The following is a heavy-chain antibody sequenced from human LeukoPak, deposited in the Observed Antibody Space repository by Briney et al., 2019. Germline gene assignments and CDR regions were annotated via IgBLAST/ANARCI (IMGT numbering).Heavy chain of an antibody. CDR3: ASRDGYNYNWYFDL. V-gene: IGHV1-69*13. D-gene: IGHD5-24*01. CDR1: GGAFSSYA. Sequence: ASVKVSCKASGGAFSSYAISWVRQAPGQGLEWMGGIIPIFGAANYAQKFQGRVTITADESTSTAYMELSSLRSEDTAVYYCASRDGYNYNWYFDLWGRGTLVTVSS. J-gene: IGHJ2*01. CDR2: IIPIFGAA.